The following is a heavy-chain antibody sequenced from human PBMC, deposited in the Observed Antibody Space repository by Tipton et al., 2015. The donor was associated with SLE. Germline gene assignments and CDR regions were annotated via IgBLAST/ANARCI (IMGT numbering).Heavy chain of an antibody. CDR1: GGSISSGGYY. Sequence: TLSLTCTVSGGSISSGGYYWSWIRQHPGKGLEWIGSIYYSGSTYYNPSLKSRVTISVDTSKNQFSLKLSSVTAADTAVYYCARDCGGSDAFDIWGQGTMVTVSS. D-gene: IGHD2-21*01. V-gene: IGHV4-39*07. CDR2: IYYSGST. J-gene: IGHJ3*02. CDR3: ARDCGGSDAFDI.